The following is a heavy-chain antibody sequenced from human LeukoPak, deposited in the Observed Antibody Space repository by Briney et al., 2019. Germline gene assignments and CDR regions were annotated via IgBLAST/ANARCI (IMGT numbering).Heavy chain of an antibody. CDR1: GGSISSSSYY. Sequence: KPSETLSLTCTVSGGSISSSSYYWGWIRQPPGKGLEWIGSIYYSGSTYYNPSLKSRVTISVDTSKNQFSLKLSSVTAADTAVYYCARGIYYDSSGYYPYFDYWGQGTLVTVSS. CDR2: IYYSGST. V-gene: IGHV4-39*01. D-gene: IGHD3-22*01. J-gene: IGHJ4*02. CDR3: ARGIYYDSSGYYPYFDY.